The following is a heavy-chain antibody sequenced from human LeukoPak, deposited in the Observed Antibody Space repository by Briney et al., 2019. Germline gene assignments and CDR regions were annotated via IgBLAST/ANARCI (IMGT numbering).Heavy chain of an antibody. CDR1: GYTFTGYY. CDR3: ARRYSSGWYLDAFDI. CDR2: INPNSGGT. Sequence: ASVKVSCKASGYTFTGYYMHWVRQAPGQGLEWMGWINPNSGGTNYAQKFQGRVTMTRDTSISTAYMELSRLRSDDTAVYYCARRYSSGWYLDAFDIWGQGTMVTVSS. V-gene: IGHV1-2*02. J-gene: IGHJ3*02. D-gene: IGHD6-19*01.